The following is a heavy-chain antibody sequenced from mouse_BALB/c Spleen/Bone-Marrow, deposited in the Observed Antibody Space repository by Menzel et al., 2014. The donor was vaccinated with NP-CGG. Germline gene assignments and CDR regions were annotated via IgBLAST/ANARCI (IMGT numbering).Heavy chain of an antibody. J-gene: IGHJ1*01. V-gene: IGHV14-3*02. CDR2: IDPANGNT. Sequence: EVKLMESGAELVKPGASVKLSCTASGFNIKDTYMHWVKQRPEQGLEWIGRIDPANGNTKYDPKFQGKATITADTSSNTACLQLGSLTSEDSAVYYCARYDYGWYFYVWGAGTTVTVSS. CDR1: GFNIKDTY. D-gene: IGHD1-1*01. CDR3: ARYDYGWYFYV.